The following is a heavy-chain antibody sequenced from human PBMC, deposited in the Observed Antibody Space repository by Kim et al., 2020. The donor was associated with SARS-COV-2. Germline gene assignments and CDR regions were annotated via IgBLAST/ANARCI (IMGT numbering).Heavy chain of an antibody. CDR2: INTNTGNP. Sequence: ASVKVSCKASGYTFTSYAMNWVRQAPGQGLEWMGWINTNTGNPTYAQGFTGRFVFSLDTSVSTAYLQISSLKAEDTAVDYCARGRNVLLWFGELSNWFDPWGQGTLATVSS. D-gene: IGHD3-10*01. CDR1: GYTFTSYA. V-gene: IGHV7-4-1*02. CDR3: ARGRNVLLWFGELSNWFDP. J-gene: IGHJ5*02.